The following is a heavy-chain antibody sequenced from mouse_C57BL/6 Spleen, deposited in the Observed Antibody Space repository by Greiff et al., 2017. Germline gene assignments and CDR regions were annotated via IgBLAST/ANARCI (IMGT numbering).Heavy chain of an antibody. CDR2: IYPGDGDT. CDR3: ARDTYYYGSSPFAY. Sequence: QVQLQQSGAELVKPGASVKISCKASGYAFSSYWMNWVKQRPGQGLEWIGQIYPGDGDTNYNGKFKGKATLTADKSSSTAYMQLSSLTSEDSAVYFCARDTYYYGSSPFAYWGQGTLVTVSA. CDR1: GYAFSSYW. J-gene: IGHJ3*01. D-gene: IGHD1-1*01. V-gene: IGHV1-80*01.